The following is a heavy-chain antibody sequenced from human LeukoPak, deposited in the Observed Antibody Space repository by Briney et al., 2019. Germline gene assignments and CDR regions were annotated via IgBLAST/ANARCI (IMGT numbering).Heavy chain of an antibody. D-gene: IGHD5-24*01. V-gene: IGHV1-46*01. CDR3: ARDVEMATIGTLYYYYYKDV. CDR1: GYTFTSYY. Sequence: ASVKVSCKASGYTFTSYYMHWVRQAPGQGLEWMGIINPSGGSTSYAQKFQGRVTMTRDMSTSTVYMELSSLRSEDTAVYYCARDVEMATIGTLYYYYYKDVWGKGTTVTVSS. J-gene: IGHJ6*03. CDR2: INPSGGST.